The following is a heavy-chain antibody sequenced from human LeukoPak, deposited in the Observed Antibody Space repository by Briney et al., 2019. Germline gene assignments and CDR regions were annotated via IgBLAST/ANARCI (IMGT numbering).Heavy chain of an antibody. Sequence: GGSLRLSCAASGFTFSSYAMSWVRQAPGKGLEWVSAISGSGGSTYYADSVKGRFTISRDNSKNTLYLQMNSLRAEDTAVYYCAKGIAAAGTPGYFQHWGQGTLVTVSS. CDR3: AKGIAAAGTPGYFQH. V-gene: IGHV3-23*01. J-gene: IGHJ1*01. CDR2: ISGSGGST. D-gene: IGHD6-13*01. CDR1: GFTFSSYA.